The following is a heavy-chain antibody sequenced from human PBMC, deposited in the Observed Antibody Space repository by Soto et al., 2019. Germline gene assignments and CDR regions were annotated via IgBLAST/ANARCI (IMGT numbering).Heavy chain of an antibody. CDR2: IYYSGST. D-gene: IGHD3-10*01. CDR3: ARAALRAYNWFDP. CDR1: GGSFSGYY. Sequence: TLSLTCAVYGGSFSGYYWSWIRQPPGKGLEWIGYIYYSGSTYYNPSLKSRVTISVDTSKNQFSLKLSSVTAADTAVYYCARAALRAYNWFDPWGQGTLVTVSS. J-gene: IGHJ5*02. V-gene: IGHV4-34*09.